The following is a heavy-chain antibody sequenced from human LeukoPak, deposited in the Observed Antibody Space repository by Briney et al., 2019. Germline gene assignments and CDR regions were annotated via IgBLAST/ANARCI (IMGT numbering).Heavy chain of an antibody. CDR1: GGSISSYY. V-gene: IGHV4-59*01. CDR2: IYYSGST. J-gene: IGHJ4*02. CDR3: ARDSGSHEYNY. D-gene: IGHD1-26*01. Sequence: PSETLSLTCTVSGGSISSYYWSWIRQPPGKGLEWIGYIYYSGSTNYNPSLKSRVTISVDTSKKQFSLKLSSVTAADTAVYYCARDSGSHEYNYWGQGTLVTVSS.